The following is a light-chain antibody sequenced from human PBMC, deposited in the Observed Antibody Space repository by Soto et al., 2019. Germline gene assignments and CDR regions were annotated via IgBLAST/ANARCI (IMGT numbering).Light chain of an antibody. Sequence: DIQMTQSPSSLSASVGDRITITCRSSQSLHNYLNWYQQKPGKAPNLLIYAASNLHSGVPSRFSGGGSETDFTLTISSLQPEDFATYYCQQSFSTPPTFGGGTNVEIK. CDR3: QQSFSTPPT. J-gene: IGKJ4*01. CDR2: AAS. CDR1: QSLHNY. V-gene: IGKV1-39*01.